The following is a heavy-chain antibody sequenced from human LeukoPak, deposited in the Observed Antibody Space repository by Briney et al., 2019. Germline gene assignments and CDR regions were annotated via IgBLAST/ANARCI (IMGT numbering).Heavy chain of an antibody. Sequence: GESLKISCKGSGYSFTSYWIGWVRQMPGKGLEWMGIIYPGDSDTRYSPSFQGQVTISADKSISTAYLQWSSLKASDTAVYYCARPPSYSSSWFWFDPWGQGTLVTVSS. CDR3: ARPPSYSSSWFWFDP. CDR2: IYPGDSDT. V-gene: IGHV5-51*01. D-gene: IGHD6-13*01. CDR1: GYSFTSYW. J-gene: IGHJ5*02.